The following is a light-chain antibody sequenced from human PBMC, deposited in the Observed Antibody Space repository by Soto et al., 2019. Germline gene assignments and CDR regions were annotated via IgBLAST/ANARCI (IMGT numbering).Light chain of an antibody. J-gene: IGKJ1*01. V-gene: IGKV3-20*01. CDR1: QSVISSY. CDR2: GAS. Sequence: EILLTQSPGTLSLSPGEGATRSCRASQSVISSYLAWYQQKPGQAPRLLIYGASSRATGIPDRFSGSGSGTDFSLTISRLEPEDFAVYYCQQYASSPGTFGQGTKVEIK. CDR3: QQYASSPGT.